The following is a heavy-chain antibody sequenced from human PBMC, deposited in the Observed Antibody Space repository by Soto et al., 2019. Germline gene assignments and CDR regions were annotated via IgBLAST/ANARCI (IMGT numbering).Heavy chain of an antibody. Sequence: SETLSLTCAVYGGSFSGHYWSWIRQYPGKGLEWIAEINHRGSTNYNPSLKSRVTMSVDTSKNQFSLRLGSVTAADTAVYYCAKDGQGWLQSYYFDYWGQGTLVTVSS. CDR3: AKDGQGWLQSYYFDY. CDR2: INHRGST. V-gene: IGHV4-34*01. J-gene: IGHJ4*02. D-gene: IGHD5-12*01. CDR1: GGSFSGHY.